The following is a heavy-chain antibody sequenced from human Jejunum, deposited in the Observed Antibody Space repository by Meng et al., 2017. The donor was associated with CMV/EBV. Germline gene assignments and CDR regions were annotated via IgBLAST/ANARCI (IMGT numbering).Heavy chain of an antibody. Sequence: FAVSCASFGCSSWRWIRQPPGKVLEWIGAIHPIGSPNYHPSLTRRATISLDTSKNPFSLELSSVTAADTAVYSCGRRVVPAAIGYWGQGALVTVSS. CDR2: IHPIGSP. V-gene: IGHV4-34*01. CDR1: CASFGCSS. CDR3: GRRVVPAAIGY. D-gene: IGHD2-2*01. J-gene: IGHJ4*02.